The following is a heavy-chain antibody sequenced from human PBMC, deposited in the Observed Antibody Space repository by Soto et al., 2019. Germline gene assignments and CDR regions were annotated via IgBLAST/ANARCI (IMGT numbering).Heavy chain of an antibody. D-gene: IGHD2-8*01. V-gene: IGHV3-73*01. CDR1: GFTFSCSA. CDR3: TRNSYCTNGVCYPDY. J-gene: IGHJ4*02. CDR2: VRSKANSYAT. Sequence: PGGSLRLSCAASGFTFSCSAIRWVRQASGKGLEWVGRVRSKANSYATAYAASVKGRFTISRDDSENTAYLQMNSLKTEDTAVYYCTRNSYCTNGVCYPDYWGQGTLVTVSS.